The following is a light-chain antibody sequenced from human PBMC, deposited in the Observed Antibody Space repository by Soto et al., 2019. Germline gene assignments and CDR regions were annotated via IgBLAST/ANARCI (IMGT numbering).Light chain of an antibody. CDR1: SSDVGGYNY. CDR2: EVN. V-gene: IGLV2-8*01. CDR3: SSYAGSSNV. J-gene: IGLJ1*01. Sequence: QSVLAQPPSASGSPGQSVAISCTGTSSDVGGYNYVSWYQQHPGKAPKLMIYEVNKRPSGVPDRFSGSKSGNTAYLTVSGLQAEDEADYYCSSYAGSSNVFGTWTKVTVL.